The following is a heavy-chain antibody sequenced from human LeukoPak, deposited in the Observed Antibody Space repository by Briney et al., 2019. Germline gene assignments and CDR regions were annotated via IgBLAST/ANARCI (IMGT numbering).Heavy chain of an antibody. CDR1: GYTFTSYG. CDR3: ARVLMVRGDKYFPVNMDV. D-gene: IGHD3-10*01. J-gene: IGHJ6*03. Sequence: ASVKVSCKASGYTFTSYGISWVRQAPGQGLEWMGWISAYNGNTKYAQKFQGRVSMTTDTSTRTAYMELRSLRSDDTDVYYCARVLMVRGDKYFPVNMDVWGKGTTVTISS. V-gene: IGHV1-18*01. CDR2: ISAYNGNT.